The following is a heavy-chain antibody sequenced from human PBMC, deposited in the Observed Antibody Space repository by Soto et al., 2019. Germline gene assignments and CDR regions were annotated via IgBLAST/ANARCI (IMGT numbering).Heavy chain of an antibody. Sequence: QLQLQESGPGLVKPSETLSLTCTVSGGSISSSSHYWGWIRQPPGKGLEWIGSIYYSGSTYYNPSLKSRVTISVDTSKNQFSLKLSSVTAADTAVYYCARPHYDFWSGYPVLRNWFDPWGQGTLVTVSS. V-gene: IGHV4-39*01. CDR3: ARPHYDFWSGYPVLRNWFDP. CDR1: GGSISSSSHY. D-gene: IGHD3-3*01. J-gene: IGHJ5*02. CDR2: IYYSGST.